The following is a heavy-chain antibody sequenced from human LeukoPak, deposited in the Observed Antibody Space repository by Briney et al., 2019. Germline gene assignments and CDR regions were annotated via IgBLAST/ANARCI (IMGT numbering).Heavy chain of an antibody. Sequence: GGSLRLSCVASGFTFSSSCMNWVRQAPGKGLEWVGRTRNEANIYTTKYAASVKGRFTISRDDSKNSLYLQMNSLKTEDTAVYYCASPVGATTVRAFDIWGQGTMVTVSS. J-gene: IGHJ3*02. V-gene: IGHV3-72*01. CDR1: GFTFSSSC. CDR2: TRNEANIYTT. D-gene: IGHD1-26*01. CDR3: ASPVGATTVRAFDI.